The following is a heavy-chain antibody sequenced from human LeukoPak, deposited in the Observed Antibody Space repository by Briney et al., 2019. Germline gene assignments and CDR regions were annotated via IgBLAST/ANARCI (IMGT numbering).Heavy chain of an antibody. CDR2: IYHSGIT. V-gene: IGHV4-4*02. D-gene: IGHD6-25*01. CDR3: ARSSGTGTFSY. CDR1: GDSISGSRW. Sequence: SETLSLTCAVSGDSISGSRWWSWVRQPPGKGLEWIGEIYHSGITNYNPSLKSRVTISVDKSKNHFSLKMSSVTAADTAVYYCARSSGTGTFSYWGQGTLVTVSS. J-gene: IGHJ4*02.